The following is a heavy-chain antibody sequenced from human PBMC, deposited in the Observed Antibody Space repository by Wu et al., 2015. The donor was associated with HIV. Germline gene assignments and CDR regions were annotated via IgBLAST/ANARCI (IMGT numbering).Heavy chain of an antibody. D-gene: IGHD2-2*01. V-gene: IGHV1-8*01. J-gene: IGHJ4*03. CDR1: GYSFTSYN. Sequence: QVQLVQSGAEVKKPGASVKVSCKASGYSFTSYNIIWVRQATGQGLEWMGWMNSNSGNTGYAQKLHGRVTITRDTSINTAYMELSSLTSEDTAVYYCARIQIGRYCSSTSCYSDYWGQGTLVTVSS. CDR3: ARIQIGRYCSSTSCYSDY. CDR2: MNSNSGNT.